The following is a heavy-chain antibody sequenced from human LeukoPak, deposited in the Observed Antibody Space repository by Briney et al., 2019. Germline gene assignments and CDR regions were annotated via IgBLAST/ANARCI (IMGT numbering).Heavy chain of an antibody. V-gene: IGHV4-61*02. Sequence: PSQTLSLTCTVSGGSISSGSYYWSWIRQPAGKGLEWIGRIYTSGSTNYNPSLKSRATISVDTSKNQFSLKLSSVTAADTAVYYCAGGGVVTAISYYYYYYMDVWGKGTTVTISS. J-gene: IGHJ6*03. D-gene: IGHD2-21*02. CDR1: GGSISSGSYY. CDR2: IYTSGST. CDR3: AGGGVVTAISYYYYYYMDV.